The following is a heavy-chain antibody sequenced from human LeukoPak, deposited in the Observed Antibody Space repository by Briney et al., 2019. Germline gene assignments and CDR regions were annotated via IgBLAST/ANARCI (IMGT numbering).Heavy chain of an antibody. CDR2: TSVGGGST. J-gene: IGHJ6*03. V-gene: IGHV3-23*01. Sequence: PGGSLRLSCAASGFTFSSYAMSWVRQAPGKGLEWVSATSVGGGSTYYADSVKGRFTISRDNSKNTLYLQMNSLRAEDTAVYYCAKRGTTIYDCYMDVWGKGTTVTVSS. CDR3: AKRGTTIYDCYMDV. D-gene: IGHD3-9*01. CDR1: GFTFSSYA.